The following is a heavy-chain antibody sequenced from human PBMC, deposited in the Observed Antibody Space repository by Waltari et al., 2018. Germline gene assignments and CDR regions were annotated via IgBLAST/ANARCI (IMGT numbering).Heavy chain of an antibody. CDR2: IKQDGSEK. J-gene: IGHJ5*02. CDR3: TRDEA. V-gene: IGHV3-7*01. CDR1: GFTFSDYW. Sequence: EVQLVESGGDLVQPGGSPRLSCEGSGFTFSDYWMSWVRQAPGKGLEWVANIKQDGSEKDYVDSVKGRFTISRDNAKKLLYLQMNSLRGEDTAVYYCTRDEAWGQGTLVTVSS.